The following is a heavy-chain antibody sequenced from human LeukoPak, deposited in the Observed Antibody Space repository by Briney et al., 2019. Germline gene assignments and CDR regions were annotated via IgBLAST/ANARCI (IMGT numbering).Heavy chain of an antibody. CDR3: ARSFYDILIGYYQYFDY. Sequence: GGSLRLSCVASGLSVSVNYMSWVRDAPGKGREWGSDIFWDGSSYYAESVKGRFTISRDNSKNKLYVQMNSLRAEDTAVYYCARSFYDILIGYYQYFDYWGQGTLVTVSS. J-gene: IGHJ4*02. D-gene: IGHD3-9*01. CDR2: IFWDGSS. V-gene: IGHV3-66*01. CDR1: GLSVSVNY.